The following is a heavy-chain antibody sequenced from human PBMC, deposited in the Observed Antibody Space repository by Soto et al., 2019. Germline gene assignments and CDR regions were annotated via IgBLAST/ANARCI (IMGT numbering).Heavy chain of an antibody. J-gene: IGHJ4*02. V-gene: IGHV1-69*13. CDR3: ARVHTYYDYVWGSYRRYYFDY. CDR2: IIPIFGTA. CDR1: GGTFSSYA. Sequence: VASVKVSCKASGGTFSSYAISWVRQAPGQGLKWMGGIIPIFGTANYAQKFQGRVTVTADESTSTAYMELSSLRSEDTAVYYCARVHTYYDYVWGSYRRYYFDYWGQGTLVTVSS. D-gene: IGHD3-16*02.